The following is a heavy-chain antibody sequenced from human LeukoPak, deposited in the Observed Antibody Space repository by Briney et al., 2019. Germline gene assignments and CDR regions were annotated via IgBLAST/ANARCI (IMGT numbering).Heavy chain of an antibody. Sequence: GGSLRLSCAASGFTFTYAWMSWVRQAPGKGLVWVSRINSDGSITTYADSVKGRFTISRDNAKNTLYLQMNSLRAEDTAVYYCARALGSPLDYWGQGTLVPVSS. V-gene: IGHV3-74*01. J-gene: IGHJ4*02. CDR1: GFTFTYAW. CDR3: ARALGSPLDY. CDR2: INSDGSIT. D-gene: IGHD1-26*01.